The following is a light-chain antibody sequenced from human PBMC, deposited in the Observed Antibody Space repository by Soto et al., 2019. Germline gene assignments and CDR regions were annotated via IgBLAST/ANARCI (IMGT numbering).Light chain of an antibody. Sequence: QSVLTQPASVSGSPGQSIAISCTGSSSDVGIYNYVSWYQQHPGKVPKLIIYEVSNRPPGVSNRFSGSKSGNTAPLTISGLRAEDEADYYCSSYTTSSTRVFGTGTKVTVL. J-gene: IGLJ1*01. CDR2: EVS. CDR3: SSYTTSSTRV. V-gene: IGLV2-14*01. CDR1: SSDVGIYNY.